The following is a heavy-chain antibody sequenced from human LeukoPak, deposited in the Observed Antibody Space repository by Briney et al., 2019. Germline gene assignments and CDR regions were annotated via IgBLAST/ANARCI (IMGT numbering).Heavy chain of an antibody. Sequence: GGSLRLSCAASGFTVSSNYMSRVRRAPGKGLEWVSVIYSGGSTYYADSVKGRFTISRDNSKNTLYLQMNSLRAEDTAVYYCARQGELAARPGWFMYWGQGTLVTVSS. CDR3: ARQGELAARPGWFMY. J-gene: IGHJ4*02. CDR1: GFTVSSNY. D-gene: IGHD6-6*01. V-gene: IGHV3-53*01. CDR2: IYSGGST.